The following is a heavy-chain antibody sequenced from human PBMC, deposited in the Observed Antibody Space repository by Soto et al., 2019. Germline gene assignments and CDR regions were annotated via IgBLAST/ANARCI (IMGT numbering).Heavy chain of an antibody. Sequence: ASVKVSCKASGYTFTSYDINWVRQATGQGLEWMGWMNPNSGNTGYAQKFQGRVTMTRNTSISTAYMELSSLRAGDTATYYCAKNPGYCTETDCFALGWPFDHWGQGTQVTVSS. D-gene: IGHD2-8*02. CDR2: MNPNSGNT. CDR3: AKNPGYCTETDCFALGWPFDH. J-gene: IGHJ4*02. V-gene: IGHV1-8*01. CDR1: GYTFTSYD.